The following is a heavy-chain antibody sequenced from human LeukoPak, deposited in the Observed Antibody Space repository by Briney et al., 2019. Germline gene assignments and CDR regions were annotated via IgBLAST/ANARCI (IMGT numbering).Heavy chain of an antibody. CDR3: ARDVVGQLPDF. CDR1: GYIFNNYG. D-gene: IGHD2-2*01. J-gene: IGHJ4*02. Sequence: VASVKVSCKASGYIFNNYGITWVRQAPGQGLEWMGWISAYNGHTNYPQKFQGRVAMTTDTSTNTAYMELMSLRSDDTAVYYCARDVVGQLPDFWGQGTLVTISS. V-gene: IGHV1-18*01. CDR2: ISAYNGHT.